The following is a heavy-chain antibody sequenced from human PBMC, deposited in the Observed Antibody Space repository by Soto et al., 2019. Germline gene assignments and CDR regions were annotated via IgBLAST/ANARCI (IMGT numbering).Heavy chain of an antibody. J-gene: IGHJ6*02. CDR2: ISYDGSNK. CDR3: AKEVGAITYYYYGMGV. CDR1: GFTFSSYG. D-gene: IGHD1-26*01. Sequence: GGSLRLSCAASGFTFSSYGMHWVRQAPGKGLEWVAVISYDGSNKYYADSVKGRFTISRDNSKNTLYLQMNSLRAEDTAVYYCAKEVGAITYYYYGMGVWGQGTTVTVYS. V-gene: IGHV3-30*18.